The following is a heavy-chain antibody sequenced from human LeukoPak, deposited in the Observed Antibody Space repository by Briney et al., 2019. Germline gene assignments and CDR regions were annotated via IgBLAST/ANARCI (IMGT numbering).Heavy chain of an antibody. CDR3: AREFGDIVVVPAAIPKRGFDY. D-gene: IGHD2-2*01. CDR2: INPSGGST. Sequence: ASVKVSCKASGYTFTSYYMHWVRQAPGQGLEWMGIINPSGGSTSYAQKFQGRVTMTRDMSTSTVYMELSSLGSEDTAVYYCAREFGDIVVVPAAIPKRGFDYWGQGTTVTVSS. V-gene: IGHV1-46*01. J-gene: IGHJ4*03. CDR1: GYTFTSYY.